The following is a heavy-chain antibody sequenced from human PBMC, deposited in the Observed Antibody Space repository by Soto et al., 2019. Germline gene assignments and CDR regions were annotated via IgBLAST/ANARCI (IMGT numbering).Heavy chain of an antibody. V-gene: IGHV3-23*01. D-gene: IGHD2-15*01. Sequence: GGSLRLSCAASGFTFSSYAMSWVRQAPGKGLEWVSAISGSGGSTYYADSVKGRFTISRDNSKNTLYLQMNSLRAEDTAVYYCAKVMVVAATAYGAFDIWGQGTMVTVSS. CDR1: GFTFSSYA. CDR3: AKVMVVAATAYGAFDI. J-gene: IGHJ3*02. CDR2: ISGSGGST.